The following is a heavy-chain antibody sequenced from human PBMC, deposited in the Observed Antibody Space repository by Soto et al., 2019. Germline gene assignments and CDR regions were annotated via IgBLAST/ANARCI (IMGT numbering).Heavy chain of an antibody. J-gene: IGHJ4*02. CDR2: ISGSGGST. Sequence: GGSLRISCAASGFTFSSYAMSWVRQAPGKGLEWVSAISGSGGSTYYADSVKGRFTISRDNSKNTLYLQMNSLRAEDTAVYYCAKDRSKWLEHTMFDYWGQGTLVTVSS. CDR3: AKDRSKWLEHTMFDY. D-gene: IGHD6-19*01. V-gene: IGHV3-23*01. CDR1: GFTFSSYA.